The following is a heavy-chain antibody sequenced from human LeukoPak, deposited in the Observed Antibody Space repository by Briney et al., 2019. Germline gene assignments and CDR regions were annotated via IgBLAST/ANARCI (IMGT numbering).Heavy chain of an antibody. Sequence: ASVKVSCKAPGCTFTGYYMHWVRQAPGQGLEWMGWINPNSGGTNYAQKFQGRVTMTRDTSISTAYMELSRLRSDDTAVYYCARDRYYYGSGNNPCFDYWGQGTLVTVSS. D-gene: IGHD3-10*01. CDR3: ARDRYYYGSGNNPCFDY. CDR2: INPNSGGT. J-gene: IGHJ4*02. CDR1: GCTFTGYY. V-gene: IGHV1-2*02.